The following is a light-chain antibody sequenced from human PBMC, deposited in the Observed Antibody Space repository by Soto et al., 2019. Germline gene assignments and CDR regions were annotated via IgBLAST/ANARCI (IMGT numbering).Light chain of an antibody. CDR2: WAS. CDR3: QQYYSTFSIT. J-gene: IGKJ5*01. Sequence: DIVMTQSPDSLAVSLGERATINCKSSQSVLYSSNNKNYLAWYQQKPGQPPKLLIYWASTRESGVPDRFSGSGSGTDFTLTISSLQADDVAVYYCQQYYSTFSITFGQGTRLEIK. V-gene: IGKV4-1*01. CDR1: QSVLYSSNNKNY.